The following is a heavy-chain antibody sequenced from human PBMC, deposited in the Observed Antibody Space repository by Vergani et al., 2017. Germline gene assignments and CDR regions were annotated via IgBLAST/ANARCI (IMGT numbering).Heavy chain of an antibody. D-gene: IGHD1-26*01. CDR2: IYSGGYT. CDR3: ARLEWELGGWFDP. Sequence: QVQLQESGPGLVKPSETLSLTCAVSGYSISRGYYWGWIRQPPGKGLEWIGSIYSGGYTYYNPSLKSRVTISIDTSKNQFTLKLSSVIAADTAVYYCARLEWELGGWFDPWGQGTLVTVSS. V-gene: IGHV4-38-2*01. CDR1: GYSISRGYY. J-gene: IGHJ5*02.